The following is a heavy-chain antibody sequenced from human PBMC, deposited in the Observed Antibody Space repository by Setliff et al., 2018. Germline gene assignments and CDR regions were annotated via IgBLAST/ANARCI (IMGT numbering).Heavy chain of an antibody. Sequence: SETLSLTCTVSGGSISSGSYYWGWIRQPPRKGLEWIGSIHYSGSTYYNPSLKSRVTISVDTSKNQFSLKLDSVIVADTAVYYCASNPFNSGRPYYFDYWGQGTQVTVSS. CDR3: ASNPFNSGRPYYFDY. J-gene: IGHJ4*02. CDR1: GGSISSGSYY. D-gene: IGHD6-19*01. CDR2: IHYSGST. V-gene: IGHV4-39*01.